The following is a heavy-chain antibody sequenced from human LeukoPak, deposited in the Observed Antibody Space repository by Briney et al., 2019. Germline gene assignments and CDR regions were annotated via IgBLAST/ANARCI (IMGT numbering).Heavy chain of an antibody. J-gene: IGHJ4*02. V-gene: IGHV3-74*01. Sequence: PGGSLRLSCAASGFTFSSYWMHWVRQAPGKGLVWVSRISSDGSSTSYADSVKGRYTISRDNAKNTLYLQMNSLRAEDTAVYYCARAVDIVDTRTPAYWGQGTLVTVSS. CDR2: ISSDGSST. CDR1: GFTFSSYW. D-gene: IGHD5-12*01. CDR3: ARAVDIVDTRTPAY.